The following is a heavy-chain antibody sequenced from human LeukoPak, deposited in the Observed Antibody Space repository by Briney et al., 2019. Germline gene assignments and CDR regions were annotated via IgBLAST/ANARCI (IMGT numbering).Heavy chain of an antibody. CDR1: GGSISTYY. D-gene: IGHD3-9*01. Sequence: PSETLSLTCTVSGGSISTYYWSWIRQPPGKGLEWIGYIHYSGRTNYNPSLKSRVTMSLDTSKNQFSLKLTSVTAVDTAVYYCARDGVLTGYFDYWGQGTLVTVSS. CDR2: IHYSGRT. CDR3: ARDGVLTGYFDY. V-gene: IGHV4-59*01. J-gene: IGHJ4*02.